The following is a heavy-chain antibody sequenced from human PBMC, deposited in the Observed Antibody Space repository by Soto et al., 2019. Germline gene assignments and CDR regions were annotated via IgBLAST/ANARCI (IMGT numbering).Heavy chain of an antibody. CDR1: GYSFAVYW. V-gene: IGHV5-10-1*01. CDR3: AKGYSSVRGYFDY. Sequence: PGESLKISCKGSGYSFAVYWITWVRQKPGKGLEWMGRIDPSDSQTYYSPSFRGHVTISVTKSITTVFLQWSSLRASDTAVYYCAKGYSSVRGYFDYWGQGTLVTVSS. CDR2: IDPSDSQT. J-gene: IGHJ4*02. D-gene: IGHD5-18*01.